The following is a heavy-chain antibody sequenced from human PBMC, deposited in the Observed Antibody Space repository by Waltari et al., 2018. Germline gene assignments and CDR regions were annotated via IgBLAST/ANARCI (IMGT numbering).Heavy chain of an antibody. CDR2: INHSGST. CDR3: ARRASSREPDY. CDR1: GGSFSGYY. V-gene: IGHV4-34*01. Sequence: QVQLQQWGAGLLKPSETLSLTCAVYGGSFSGYYWSWIRQPPGKGLEWIGEINHSGSTNYNPSLKSRVTISVDTSKNQFSLKLSSVTAADTAVYYCARRASSREPDYWGQGTLVTVSS. J-gene: IGHJ4*02. D-gene: IGHD6-13*01.